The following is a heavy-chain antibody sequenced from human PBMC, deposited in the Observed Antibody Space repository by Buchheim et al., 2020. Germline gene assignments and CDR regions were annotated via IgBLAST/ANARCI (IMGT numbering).Heavy chain of an antibody. CDR1: GYTFTGYY. J-gene: IGHJ4*02. CDR2: INPNSGGT. Sequence: QVQLVQSGAEVKKPGASVKVSCKASGYTFTGYYIHWVRQAPGQGLEWMGWINPNSGGTTYAQKFQGRVTMTRDTSISTAYMELSRLRSDDTAVYYCARDTGSGSYALGYFDYWGQGTL. D-gene: IGHD1-26*01. CDR3: ARDTGSGSYALGYFDY. V-gene: IGHV1-2*02.